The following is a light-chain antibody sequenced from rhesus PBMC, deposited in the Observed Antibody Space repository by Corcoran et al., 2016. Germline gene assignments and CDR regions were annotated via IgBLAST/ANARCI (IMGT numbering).Light chain of an antibody. CDR1: QGINSY. CDR2: DSS. J-gene: IGKJ1*01. CDR3: QQRNSYPWT. Sequence: DIQLTQSPSSLSASVGDRVTITCRASQGINSYLAWYQQKSGKAPKLLLYDSSNLKRGVPSRFSGSGSGTEFTLTISSLQPEDFATYYCQQRNSYPWTFGQGTKVEIK. V-gene: IGKV1-38*01.